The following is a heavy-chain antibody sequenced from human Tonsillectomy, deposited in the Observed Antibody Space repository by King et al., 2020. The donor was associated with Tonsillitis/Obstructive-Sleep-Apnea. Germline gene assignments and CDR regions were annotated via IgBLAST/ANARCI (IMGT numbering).Heavy chain of an antibody. CDR1: VFSVSSNY. Sequence: VQLVESGGGLIQPGGSLRLSCAASVFSVSSNYMSWVRQGPGMWLAWVSVIYSGGRAYYADSVKGRFTISRDNSKNTLFLQMNSLRDEDTAVYYCARDFGYSSSWKDAFDIWGQGTMVTVSS. V-gene: IGHV3-53*01. CDR2: IYSGGRA. J-gene: IGHJ3*02. CDR3: ARDFGYSSSWKDAFDI. D-gene: IGHD6-13*01.